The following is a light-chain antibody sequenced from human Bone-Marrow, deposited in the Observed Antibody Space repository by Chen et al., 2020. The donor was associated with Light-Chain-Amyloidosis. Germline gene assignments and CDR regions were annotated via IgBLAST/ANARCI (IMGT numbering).Light chain of an antibody. CDR1: SGSIATNY. CDR2: EDD. Sequence: NFMLTQPHSVSESPGKTVIISCTRSSGSIATNYVQWYQQRPGSSPTTLIYEDDQRPSGVLDRFSGSIDRSSNSASLKSSGLKTEEEADYYCQSYQGSSQGVFGGGTKLTVL. V-gene: IGLV6-57*01. CDR3: QSYQGSSQGV. J-gene: IGLJ3*02.